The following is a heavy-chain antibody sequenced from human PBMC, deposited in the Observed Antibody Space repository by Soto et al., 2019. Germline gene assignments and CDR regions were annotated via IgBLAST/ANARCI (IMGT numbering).Heavy chain of an antibody. CDR2: ISSSSSYI. Sequence: GGSLRLSCAASGFTFSSYSMNWVRQAPGKGLEWVSSISSSSSYIYYADSVKGRFTISRDNAKNSLYLQMNSLRAEDTAVYYCARDAYAYDFWSGYPNWFDPWGQGTLVTVSS. D-gene: IGHD3-3*01. CDR3: ARDAYAYDFWSGYPNWFDP. J-gene: IGHJ5*02. V-gene: IGHV3-21*01. CDR1: GFTFSSYS.